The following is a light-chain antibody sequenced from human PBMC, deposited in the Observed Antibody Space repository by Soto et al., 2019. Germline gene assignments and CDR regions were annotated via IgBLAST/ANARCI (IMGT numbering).Light chain of an antibody. CDR2: SNN. J-gene: IGLJ2*01. Sequence: QPVVTQPPSASGTPGQRVTISCSGSSSNIGSNTVNWYQQLPGTAPKLLIYSNNQRPSGVPDRFSGSKSGTSASLAISGLQSEDEADYYCAAWDESLNGHVVFGGGTKLTVL. CDR1: SSNIGSNT. V-gene: IGLV1-44*01. CDR3: AAWDESLNGHVV.